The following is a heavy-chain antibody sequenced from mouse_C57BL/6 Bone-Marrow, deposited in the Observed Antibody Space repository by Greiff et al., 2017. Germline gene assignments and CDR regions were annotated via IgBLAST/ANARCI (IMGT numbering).Heavy chain of an antibody. V-gene: IGHV14-4*01. CDR3: TTITTVVADWYFDV. D-gene: IGHD1-1*01. J-gene: IGHJ1*03. CDR1: GFNIKDDY. Sequence: VQLQQSGAELVRPGASVKLSCTASGFNIKDDYMHWVKQRPDQGLEWIGWIDPENGDTEYASKFQGKATITADTSSNTAYLQLSNLTSEDTAVYYCTTITTVVADWYFDVWGTGTTVTVSS. CDR2: IDPENGDT.